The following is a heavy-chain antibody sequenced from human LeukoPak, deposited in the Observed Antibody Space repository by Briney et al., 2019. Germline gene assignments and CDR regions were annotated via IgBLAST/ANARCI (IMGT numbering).Heavy chain of an antibody. CDR3: ARHYGAAGDFDY. D-gene: IGHD6-13*01. J-gene: IGHJ4*02. Sequence: GESLKISCKGSGNSFTSYWISWVRQMPGKGLEWMGRIDPSDSYTNYSPSFEGHVTISADESISTAYLQWSSLKASDIATYYCARHYGAAGDFDYWGQGTLVTVSS. V-gene: IGHV5-10-1*01. CDR1: GNSFTSYW. CDR2: IDPSDSYT.